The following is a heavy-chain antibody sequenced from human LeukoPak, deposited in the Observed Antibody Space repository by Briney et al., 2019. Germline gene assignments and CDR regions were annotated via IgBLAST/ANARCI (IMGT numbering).Heavy chain of an antibody. J-gene: IGHJ3*02. CDR1: GGXFSNYY. D-gene: IGHD6-13*01. V-gene: IGHV4-59*01. CDR2: IYYTGNT. CDR3: ARDRSSSSWSHAFDI. Sequence: SETLSLTCTVSGGXFSNYYWSWIRQPPGKALEWIGYIYYTGNTNYNPSLKSRVTISVDTSKNQFSLKLSSVTAADTAVYFCARDRSSSSWSHAFDIWGQGTMITVSS.